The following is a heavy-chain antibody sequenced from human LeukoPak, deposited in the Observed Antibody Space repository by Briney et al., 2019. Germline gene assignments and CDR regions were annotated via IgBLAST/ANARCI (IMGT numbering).Heavy chain of an antibody. J-gene: IGHJ6*03. CDR1: GYTFTGYH. CDR3: AREYSYGYFSYYYMDV. CDR2: FNPNSGDT. Sequence: GASVKVSCKASGYTFTGYHMHWVRQAPGQGLEWMGWFNPNSGDTYYAQKFQGRVSMTRDTSISTAFMELSRLRSDDTAVYYCAREYSYGYFSYYYMDVWGKGPRSPSP. D-gene: IGHD5-18*01. V-gene: IGHV1-2*02.